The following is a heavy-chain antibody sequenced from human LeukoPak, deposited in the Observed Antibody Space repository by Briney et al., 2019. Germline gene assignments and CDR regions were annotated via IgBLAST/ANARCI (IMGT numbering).Heavy chain of an antibody. CDR1: AVTFSSYT. Sequence: GGSLRLSCADSAVTFSSYTMHTVRQAPGKGLESVAVISYDGSNKYYSDSVKGRFTISRDNSKNTLYLQMNSLRAEDTAVYYCARDDGDTSQTDLYYGMDVWGKGTTVTVSS. CDR2: ISYDGSNK. D-gene: IGHD7-27*01. CDR3: ARDDGDTSQTDLYYGMDV. V-gene: IGHV3-30*04. J-gene: IGHJ6*04.